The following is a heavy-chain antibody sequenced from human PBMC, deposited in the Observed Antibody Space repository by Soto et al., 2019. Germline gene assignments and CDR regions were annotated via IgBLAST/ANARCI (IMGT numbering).Heavy chain of an antibody. V-gene: IGHV4-59*01. Sequence: PSETLSLTCTVSGGSISSYYWGWIRQPPGKGLEWIGYVYYSGSTNYNPSLKSRVTISVDTSKNQFSLKLSSVTAADTAVYYCARNAPRRDYGASQDFDYWGQGTLVTVSS. J-gene: IGHJ4*02. CDR1: GGSISSYY. CDR3: ARNAPRRDYGASQDFDY. D-gene: IGHD4-17*01. CDR2: VYYSGST.